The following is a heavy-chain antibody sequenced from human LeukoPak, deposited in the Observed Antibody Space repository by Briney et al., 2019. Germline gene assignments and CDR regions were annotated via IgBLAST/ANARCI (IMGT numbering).Heavy chain of an antibody. V-gene: IGHV3-48*01. CDR1: GFTFSSYS. CDR3: ARSGTYGDYGYYGMDV. J-gene: IGHJ6*02. CDR2: ISSSSSTI. D-gene: IGHD4-17*01. Sequence: GGSLRLSCAASGFTFSSYSMNWVRQAPGKGLEWVSYISSSSSTIYYADSVKGRFTISRDNAKNSLYLQMNSLRAEDTAVHYCARSGTYGDYGYYGMDVWGQGTTVTVSS.